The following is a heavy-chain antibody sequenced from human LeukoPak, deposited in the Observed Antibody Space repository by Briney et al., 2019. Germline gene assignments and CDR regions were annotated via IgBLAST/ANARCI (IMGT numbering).Heavy chain of an antibody. V-gene: IGHV3-64*01. CDR2: ISSNGGST. CDR1: GFTFSSYA. Sequence: PGGSLRLSCAASGFTFSSYAMHRVRQAPGKGLEYVSAISSNGGSTYYANSVKGRFTISRDNSKNTLYLQMGSLRAEDMAVYYCARDSIYCSSTSCYRYFQHWGQGTLVTVSS. D-gene: IGHD2-2*01. CDR3: ARDSIYCSSTSCYRYFQH. J-gene: IGHJ1*01.